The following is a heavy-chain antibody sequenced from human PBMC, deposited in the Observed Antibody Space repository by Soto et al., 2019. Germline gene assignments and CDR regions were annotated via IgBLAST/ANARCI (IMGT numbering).Heavy chain of an antibody. V-gene: IGHV3-53*01. CDR2: IYSGGST. CDR3: ASYGATRPSGAFDI. Sequence: SLRLSCAASGFTVSSNYMSWVRQAPGKGLEWVSVIYSGGSTYYADSVKGRFTISRDNSKNTLYLQMNSLRAEDTAVYYCASYGATRPSGAFDIWGQGTMVTVSS. CDR1: GFTVSSNY. D-gene: IGHD1-26*01. J-gene: IGHJ3*02.